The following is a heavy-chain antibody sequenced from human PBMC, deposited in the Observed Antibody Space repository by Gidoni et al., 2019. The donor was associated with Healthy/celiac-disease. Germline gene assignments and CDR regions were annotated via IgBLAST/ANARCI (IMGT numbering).Heavy chain of an antibody. CDR1: GFTFSSNY. J-gene: IGHJ5*02. CDR3: ARHTTFNWFDP. Sequence: EVQLVESGGGLIQPGGSLRLSCAASGFTFSSNYMSWVRQAPGKGLEWVSVIYSGGSTYYADSVKGRFTISRDNSKNTLYLQMNSLRAEDTAVYYCARHTTFNWFDPWGQGTLVTVSS. V-gene: IGHV3-53*01. CDR2: IYSGGST.